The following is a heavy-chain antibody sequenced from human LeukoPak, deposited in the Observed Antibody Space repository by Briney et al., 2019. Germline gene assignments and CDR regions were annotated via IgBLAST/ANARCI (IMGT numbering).Heavy chain of an antibody. V-gene: IGHV3-11*01. CDR1: GFTFSDYY. J-gene: IGHJ6*02. CDR2: ISSSGSTI. D-gene: IGHD3-3*01. CDR3: ARAFFPDYYYGMDV. Sequence: PGGSLRLSCAASGFTFSDYYMSWIRQAPGEGLEGVSYISSSGSTIYYADSVKGRFTISRDNAKNSLYLQMNSLRAEDTAVYYCARAFFPDYYYGMDVWGQGTTVTVSS.